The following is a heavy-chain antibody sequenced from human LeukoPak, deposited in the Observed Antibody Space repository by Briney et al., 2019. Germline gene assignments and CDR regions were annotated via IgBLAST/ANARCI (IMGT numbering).Heavy chain of an antibody. D-gene: IGHD3-3*01. J-gene: IGHJ5*02. Sequence: PSETLSLTCTVSGGSISSYYWSWIRQPAGKGLEWIGRIYTSGSTNCNPSLKSRVTMSVDTSKNQFSLKPSSVTAADTAVYYCARGPPYYDFWSGNNWFDPWGQGTLVTVSS. CDR3: ARGPPYYDFWSGNNWFDP. CDR1: GGSISSYY. V-gene: IGHV4-4*07. CDR2: IYTSGST.